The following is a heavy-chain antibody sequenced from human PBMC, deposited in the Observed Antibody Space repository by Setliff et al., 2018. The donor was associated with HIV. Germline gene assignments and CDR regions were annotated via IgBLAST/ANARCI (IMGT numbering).Heavy chain of an antibody. CDR2: IYYSEGT. Sequence: SDTLSLTCTVSGASIRSHYWSWIRQPPGKRLEWIGNIYYSEGTNYNPSLKSRVTISVDTSRNQFSLRLNSVTAADTAVYYCARGIENFWSGYIRRGPGTLVTVSS. J-gene: IGHJ4*02. CDR3: ARGIENFWSGYIR. CDR1: GASIRSHY. V-gene: IGHV4-59*11. D-gene: IGHD3-3*01.